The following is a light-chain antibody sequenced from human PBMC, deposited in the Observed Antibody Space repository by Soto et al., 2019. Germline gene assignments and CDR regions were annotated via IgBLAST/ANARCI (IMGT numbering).Light chain of an antibody. CDR1: QSISSW. Sequence: DIQMTQSPSTLSASVGDRVTITCRASQSISSWLAWYQQTPGKAPKLLIYEASSLESGLSSRFSGSGSGTEFTLTISCLQTDDFATYYCQQDNSYWTFGQGTRVGIK. CDR2: EAS. V-gene: IGKV1-5*03. J-gene: IGKJ1*01. CDR3: QQDNSYWT.